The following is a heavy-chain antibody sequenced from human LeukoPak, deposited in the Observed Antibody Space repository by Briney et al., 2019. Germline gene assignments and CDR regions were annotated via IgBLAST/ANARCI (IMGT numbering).Heavy chain of an antibody. Sequence: SETLSLTCAVYGGSFSDYYWTWIRQTPGKGLEWIGEITHSGSTNYSPSLKSRVTMSVDTSKNQFSLKLSSVTAADAAVYYCARGRSTYGLGTFYNYYYYDSWGQGTLVTVSS. V-gene: IGHV4-34*01. CDR3: ARGRSTYGLGTFYNYYYYDS. J-gene: IGHJ4*02. D-gene: IGHD3-10*01. CDR2: ITHSGST. CDR1: GGSFSDYY.